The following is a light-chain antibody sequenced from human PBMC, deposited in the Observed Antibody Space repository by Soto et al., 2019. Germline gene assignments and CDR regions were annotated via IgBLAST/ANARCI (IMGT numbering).Light chain of an antibody. Sequence: QSVLTQPPSVSGAPGQRVTISCTGSSSNIGAGYDVHWYQQIPGTAPKLLIYGNSNRPSGVPDRFSGSKSGTSASLAITGLHAEDEADYYCQSYDSSLSALYVFGTGTKLTVL. CDR2: GNS. CDR3: QSYDSSLSALYV. V-gene: IGLV1-40*01. J-gene: IGLJ1*01. CDR1: SSNIGAGYD.